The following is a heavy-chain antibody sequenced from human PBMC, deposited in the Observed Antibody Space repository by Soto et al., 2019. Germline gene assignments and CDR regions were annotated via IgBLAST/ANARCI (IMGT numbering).Heavy chain of an antibody. D-gene: IGHD5-18*01. Sequence: GGSLRLSCAVSGFTFSSYWMHWVRQAPGKGLVWVSRINSDGGSTSYADSVKGRFTISRDNAKNTLYLQMNSLRAEDTAVYYCAREGTTMVTDYFDYWGKGTLVTV. CDR3: AREGTTMVTDYFDY. CDR1: GFTFSSYW. J-gene: IGHJ4*02. V-gene: IGHV3-74*01. CDR2: INSDGGST.